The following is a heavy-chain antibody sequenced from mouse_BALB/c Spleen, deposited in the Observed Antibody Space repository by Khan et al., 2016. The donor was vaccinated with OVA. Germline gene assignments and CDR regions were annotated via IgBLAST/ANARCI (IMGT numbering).Heavy chain of an antibody. CDR3: ALIYYGSYISFDY. CDR1: GFNIKDTY. V-gene: IGHV14-3*02. J-gene: IGHJ2*01. D-gene: IGHD2-1*01. Sequence: EVKLLESGADLVKPGASVRLSCTSSGFNIKDTYMHWVKQRPEQGLEWIGRIDPANGDTKYDPKFQGKATITADTSSNTAYLQLSSLTSEDTAVYYCALIYYGSYISFDYWGQGTPLSVSA. CDR2: IDPANGDT.